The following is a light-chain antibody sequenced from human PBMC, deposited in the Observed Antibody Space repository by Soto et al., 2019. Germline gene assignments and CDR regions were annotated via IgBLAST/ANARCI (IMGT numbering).Light chain of an antibody. CDR2: EVN. Sequence: QSALTQPASLSGSPGQSITISCTGTSSDIGAYDYVSWFQQHPGKAPKLMISEVNNRPSGVSNRFSGSKSGNTASLTISGLQAGDEADYYCNSYTTSNSLVFGGGTK. V-gene: IGLV2-14*01. J-gene: IGLJ2*01. CDR3: NSYTTSNSLV. CDR1: SSDIGAYDY.